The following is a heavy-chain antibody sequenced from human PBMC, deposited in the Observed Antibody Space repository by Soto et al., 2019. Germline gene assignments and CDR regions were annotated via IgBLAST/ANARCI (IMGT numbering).Heavy chain of an antibody. CDR3: ARTYNWGDTGFTFDY. V-gene: IGHV3-30-3*01. D-gene: IGHD7-27*01. CDR2: ISYDGSNK. J-gene: IGHJ4*02. Sequence: GGSLRLSCAASGFTFSSYAMHWVRQAPGKGLEWVAVISYDGSNKYYADSVKGRFTISRDNSKNTLYLQMNSLRAEDTAVYYCARTYNWGDTGFTFDYWGQGTLVTVSS. CDR1: GFTFSSYA.